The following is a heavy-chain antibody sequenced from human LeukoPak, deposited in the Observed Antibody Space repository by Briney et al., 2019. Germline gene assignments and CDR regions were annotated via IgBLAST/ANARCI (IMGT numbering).Heavy chain of an antibody. J-gene: IGHJ4*02. V-gene: IGHV1-8*01. CDR1: GYAFNIYD. Sequence: ASVKVSCKASGYAFNIYDINWVRQAPGQGLEWMGWMNPDSGNTGFAQKFQGRVTMTRNTSITTAYMELSSLRFEDTAVYYCAVHLPGDYLDRWGLGTLVTVSS. CDR2: MNPDSGNT. CDR3: AVHLPGDYLDR.